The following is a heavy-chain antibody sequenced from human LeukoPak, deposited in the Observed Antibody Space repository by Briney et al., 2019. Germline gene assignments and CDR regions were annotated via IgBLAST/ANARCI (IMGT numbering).Heavy chain of an antibody. CDR3: ARGRPWQRLFDP. CDR1: GYSIRSGYY. J-gene: IGHJ5*02. CDR2: ISHSGST. Sequence: SETLSLTCTVSGYSIRSGYYWGWIRQPPGKGLEWIGAISHSGSTYYSPSLKSRVTLSVDTAKNLFSLKLTSVTAADTAVYYCARGRPWQRLFDPWGQGTLVTVSS. D-gene: IGHD6-6*01. V-gene: IGHV4-38-2*02.